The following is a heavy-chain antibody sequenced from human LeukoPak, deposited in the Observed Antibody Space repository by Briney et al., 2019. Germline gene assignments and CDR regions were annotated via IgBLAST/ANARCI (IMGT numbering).Heavy chain of an antibody. V-gene: IGHV4-61*02. J-gene: IGHJ6*03. CDR2: IYTSGST. CDR3: ARGRQTPYYYYYYMDV. D-gene: IGHD4-23*01. CDR1: GGSISSGSYY. Sequence: SETLSLICTVSGGSISSGSYYWSWIRQPAGKGLEWIGRIYTSGSTNYNPSLKGRVTISVDTSKNQFSLKLSSVTAADTAVYYCARGRQTPYYYYYYMDVWGKGTTVTVSS.